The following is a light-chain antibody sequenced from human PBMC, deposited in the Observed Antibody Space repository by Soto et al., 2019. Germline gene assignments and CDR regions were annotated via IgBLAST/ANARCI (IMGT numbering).Light chain of an antibody. V-gene: IGKV1-5*03. CDR1: QSISSW. Sequence: EIAMSQYKSTLSASVGDRVTITCRASQSISSWLAWYQQKPGKAPKLLIYKASSLESGVPSRFSGSRSGTEFTLTISCLQPEDFTTYCSQLYKCFLCPFGQG. CDR3: QLYKCFLCP. CDR2: KAS. J-gene: IGKJ5*01.